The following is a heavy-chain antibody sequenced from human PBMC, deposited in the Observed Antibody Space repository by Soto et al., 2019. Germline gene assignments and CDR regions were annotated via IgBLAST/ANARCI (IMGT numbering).Heavy chain of an antibody. V-gene: IGHV3-21*01. CDR2: IGTRSDI. CDR1: GFTFSTYS. D-gene: IGHD2-21*02. Sequence: GGSLRLSCAASGFTFSTYSMHWVRQAPGKGLEWVSSIGTRSDIYYADSVKGRFTISRDNAKNSLSLQMNSLSAEDTGVYYCAREETAWPLAYGLDVWGQGTTVTVSS. J-gene: IGHJ6*02. CDR3: AREETAWPLAYGLDV.